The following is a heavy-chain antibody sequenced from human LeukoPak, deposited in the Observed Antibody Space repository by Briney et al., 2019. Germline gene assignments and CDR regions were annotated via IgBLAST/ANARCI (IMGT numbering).Heavy chain of an antibody. V-gene: IGHV4-38-2*02. Sequence: SETLSLTCTVSGYSISSGYYWGWIRQPPGKGLEWIGSIYYSGSTYYNPSLKSRVTISVDTSKNQFSLKLSSVTAADTAVYYCARVAAAGPYYYYGMDVWGQGTTVTVSS. J-gene: IGHJ6*02. CDR2: IYYSGST. CDR1: GYSISSGYY. D-gene: IGHD6-13*01. CDR3: ARVAAAGPYYYYGMDV.